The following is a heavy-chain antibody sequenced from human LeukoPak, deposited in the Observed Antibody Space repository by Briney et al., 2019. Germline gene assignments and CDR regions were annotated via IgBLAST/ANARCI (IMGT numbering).Heavy chain of an antibody. D-gene: IGHD3-3*01. Sequence: SETLSLTCAVYGGSFSGYYWSWIRQPPGKGLEWIGEINHSGSTNYNPSLKSRVTISVDTSKNQFSLKLSSVTAADTAVYYCARGLLEFFDYWGQGTLVTVSS. CDR3: ARGLLEFFDY. J-gene: IGHJ4*02. CDR1: GGSFSGYY. V-gene: IGHV4-34*01. CDR2: INHSGST.